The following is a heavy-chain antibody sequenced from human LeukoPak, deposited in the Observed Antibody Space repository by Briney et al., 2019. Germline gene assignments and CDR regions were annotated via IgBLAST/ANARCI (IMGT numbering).Heavy chain of an antibody. D-gene: IGHD2-15*01. CDR2: IYTSGST. J-gene: IGHJ5*02. V-gene: IGHV4-61*02. CDR3: ARGVVVVAARGPRFDP. CDR1: GGSISSGSYY. Sequence: SETLSLTCTVSGGSISSGSYYWSWIRQPAGKGLEWIGRIYTSGSTNYNPSLKSRVPISVDTSKNQFSLKLSSVTAADTAVYYCARGVVVVAARGPRFDPWGQGTLVAVSS.